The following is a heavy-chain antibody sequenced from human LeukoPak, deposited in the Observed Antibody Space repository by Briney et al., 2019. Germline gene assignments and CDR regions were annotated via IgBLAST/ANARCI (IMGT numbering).Heavy chain of an antibody. Sequence: GGSLRLSCAASGFTFSSYSMNWVRQAPGKGLEWVSSISSSSSYIYYADSVKGRFTISRDNAKNSLYLQMNSLRAEDTAVYYCASEDYGGNGAFDIWGQGTMVTVSS. J-gene: IGHJ3*02. CDR2: ISSSSSYI. D-gene: IGHD4-23*01. V-gene: IGHV3-21*01. CDR3: ASEDYGGNGAFDI. CDR1: GFTFSSYS.